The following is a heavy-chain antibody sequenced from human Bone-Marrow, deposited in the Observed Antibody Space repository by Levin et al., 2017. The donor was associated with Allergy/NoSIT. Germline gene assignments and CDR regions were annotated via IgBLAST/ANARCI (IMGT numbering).Heavy chain of an antibody. CDR2: IADRSHNI. D-gene: IGHD3-3*01. CDR3: ARDFEWAFDV. Sequence: GGSLRLSCAASGFTFSTYSMNWVRQAPGKGLEWVSYIADRSHNIYYADSVKGRFTISRDNARNSLYLQMNSLRAEDTAVYYCARDFEWAFDVWGQGTMVTVSS. J-gene: IGHJ3*01. CDR1: GFTFSTYS. V-gene: IGHV3-48*01.